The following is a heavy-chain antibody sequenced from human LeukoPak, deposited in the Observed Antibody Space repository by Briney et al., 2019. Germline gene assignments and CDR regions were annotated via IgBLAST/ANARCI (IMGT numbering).Heavy chain of an antibody. D-gene: IGHD5-24*01. CDR1: GGTFSSYA. Sequence: ASVKVSCKASGGTFSSYAISWVRQAPGQGLEWMGIINPSGGSTSYAQKFQGRVTMTRDMSTSTVYMELSSLRSEDTAVYYCARRYTDGYDAWGQGTLVTVSS. CDR2: INPSGGST. V-gene: IGHV1-46*01. CDR3: ARRYTDGYDA. J-gene: IGHJ5*02.